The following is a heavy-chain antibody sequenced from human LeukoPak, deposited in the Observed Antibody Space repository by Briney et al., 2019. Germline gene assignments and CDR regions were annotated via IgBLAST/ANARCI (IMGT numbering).Heavy chain of an antibody. V-gene: IGHV4-59*01. Sequence: PSETLSLTCTVSGGSISSYYWSWIRQPPGKGLEWIGYIYYSGSTNYNPSLKSRVTISVDTSKNQFSLKLSSVTAADTAVYYCARAIFGVVGYYYYYMDVWGKGTTVTVSS. CDR3: ARAIFGVVGYYYYYMDV. CDR2: IYYSGST. J-gene: IGHJ6*03. D-gene: IGHD3-3*01. CDR1: GGSISSYY.